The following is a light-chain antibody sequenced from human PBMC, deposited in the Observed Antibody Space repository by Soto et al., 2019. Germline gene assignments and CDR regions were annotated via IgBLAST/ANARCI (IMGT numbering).Light chain of an antibody. Sequence: QSALTQPASVSGSPGQSITISCTGTSSDVGGYNYVSWYQQHPGKAPKLMIYEVSNRPSGVSNRFSGSKSGNTASLTISGLQAEDEADYYCSSYTGSSTLYVVRTGTKVTVL. CDR3: SSYTGSSTLYV. J-gene: IGLJ1*01. V-gene: IGLV2-14*01. CDR1: SSDVGGYNY. CDR2: EVS.